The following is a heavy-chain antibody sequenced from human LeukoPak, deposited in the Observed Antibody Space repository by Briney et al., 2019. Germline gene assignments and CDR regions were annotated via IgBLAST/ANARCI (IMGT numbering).Heavy chain of an antibody. D-gene: IGHD6-13*01. CDR3: ARHGRNGPSQAAGYYGMDV. CDR1: GGFISSYY. V-gene: IGHV4-59*08. CDR2: IYYSGST. J-gene: IGHJ6*02. Sequence: PSETLSLPCTASGGFISSYYWSWIRQPPGKGREGIGYIYYSGSTNHTPSLKRRVTISVDTSKNQFSQKLSSVTAADTAGYYCARHGRNGPSQAAGYYGMDVWGQGTTVTVSS.